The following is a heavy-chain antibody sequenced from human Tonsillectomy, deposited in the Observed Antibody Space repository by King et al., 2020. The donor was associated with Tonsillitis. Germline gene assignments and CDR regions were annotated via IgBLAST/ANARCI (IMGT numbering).Heavy chain of an antibody. D-gene: IGHD6-13*01. J-gene: IGHJ5*02. CDR3: ARGPEEEQQLVGDWFDP. CDR1: GGSFSGYY. Sequence: QVQLQQWGAGLLKPSETLSLTCAVYGGSFSGYYWSWIRQPPGKGLEWFGEINHSGSTNYNPSLKSRVTISDDTSQNQFSLKLSSVTAADTAVYYCARGPEEEQQLVGDWFDPWGQGTLVTVSS. V-gene: IGHV4-34*01. CDR2: INHSGST.